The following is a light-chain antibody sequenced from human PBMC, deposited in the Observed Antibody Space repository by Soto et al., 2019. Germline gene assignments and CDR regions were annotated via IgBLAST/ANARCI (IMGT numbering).Light chain of an antibody. CDR3: HQTYSSPRT. CDR1: QSISSY. V-gene: IGKV1-39*01. CDR2: AAS. Sequence: DIQIXQXPSSLSASVGXRVTINCRASQSISSYLNWYQQKPGKAPKLLIYAASSLQSGVPSRFSGIGSGTDFTLTISSLQPEDFAVYYCHQTYSSPRTFGQGSNADIK. J-gene: IGKJ1*01.